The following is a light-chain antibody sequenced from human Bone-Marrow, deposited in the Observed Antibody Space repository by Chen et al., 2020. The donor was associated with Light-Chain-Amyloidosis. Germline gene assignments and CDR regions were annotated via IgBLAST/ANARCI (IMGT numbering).Light chain of an antibody. Sequence: QSALPQPASVSGSPGQSITISCTGTSSDVGGYNYVSWYQQHPGKAPKLMIYDLSNRPSGVSNRISVSRSGNTAYITICGLQAEDEADYYCSSYTSSSNVVFGGGTKPTVL. CDR3: SSYTSSSNVV. J-gene: IGLJ2*01. V-gene: IGLV2-14*01. CDR2: DLS. CDR1: SSDVGGYNY.